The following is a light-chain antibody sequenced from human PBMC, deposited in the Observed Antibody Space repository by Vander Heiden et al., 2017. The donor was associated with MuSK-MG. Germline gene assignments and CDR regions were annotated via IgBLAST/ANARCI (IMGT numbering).Light chain of an antibody. CDR2: EIS. Sequence: SALTQPASVSGSPGPSITPSWTTCSSDVGSYNYVSWYQQNPGKAPELMIYEISDRPSGVSNRFSGSKSGNTASLTISGLQAEDEADYYCSSYTSSSNYVFGGGTEVTVL. V-gene: IGLV2-14*01. CDR1: SSDVGSYNY. J-gene: IGLJ1*01. CDR3: SSYTSSSNYV.